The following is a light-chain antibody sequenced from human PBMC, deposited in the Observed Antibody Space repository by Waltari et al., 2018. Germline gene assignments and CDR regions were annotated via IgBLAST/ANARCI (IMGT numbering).Light chain of an antibody. CDR3: SSYAGSTTFVI. V-gene: IGLV2-23*03. J-gene: IGLJ2*01. Sequence: QSALTQPASVSGSPEQSITISFTGTSSDVGSYNLVSWYQQHPGKAPKLMIYEGSKRPSGISSRFSGSKSGNTASLTISGLQAEDEADYYCSSYAGSTTFVIFGGGTKLTVL. CDR2: EGS. CDR1: SSDVGSYNL.